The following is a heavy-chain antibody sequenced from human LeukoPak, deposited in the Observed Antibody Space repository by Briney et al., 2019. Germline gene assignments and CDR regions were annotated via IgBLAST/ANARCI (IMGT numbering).Heavy chain of an antibody. D-gene: IGHD4/OR15-4a*01. CDR1: GFTFSSYA. CDR3: ARALNRHIGAFEY. V-gene: IGHV3-23*01. Sequence: GGSLRLSCAASGFTFSSYAMSWVRQAPGKGLEWVSAISGSGGSTYYADSVKGRFTISRDNSKNTLYLHMNSLRVEDTATYFCARALNRHIGAFEYWGQGALVTVSS. CDR2: ISGSGGST. J-gene: IGHJ4*02.